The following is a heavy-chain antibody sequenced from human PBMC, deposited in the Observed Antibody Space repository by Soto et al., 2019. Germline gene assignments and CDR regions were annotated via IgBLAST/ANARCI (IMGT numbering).Heavy chain of an antibody. CDR1: GFTFSSYS. CDR3: ARGQSAAAGGKYFDY. Sequence: VQLVESGGGLVKPGGSLRLSCAASGFTFSSYSMNWVRQAPGKGLEWVSSISSSSSYIYYADSVKGRFTISRDNAKNSLYLQMNSLRAEDTAVYYCARGQSAAAGGKYFDYWGQGTLVTVSS. CDR2: ISSSSSYI. V-gene: IGHV3-21*01. J-gene: IGHJ4*02. D-gene: IGHD6-13*01.